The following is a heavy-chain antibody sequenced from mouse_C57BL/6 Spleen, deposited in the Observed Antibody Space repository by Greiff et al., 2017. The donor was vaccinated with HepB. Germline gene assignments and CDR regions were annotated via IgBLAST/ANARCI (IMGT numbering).Heavy chain of an antibody. CDR1: GYTFTDYY. J-gene: IGHJ4*01. CDR2: INPNNGGT. V-gene: IGHV1-26*01. Sequence: EVQLQQSGPELVKPGASVKISCKASGYTFTDYYMNWVKQSHGKSLEWIGDINPNNGGTSYNQKFKGKATLTVDKSSSTAYMELRSLTSEDSAVYYCARRILRRNYYYAMDYWGQGTSVTVSS. D-gene: IGHD1-1*01. CDR3: ARRILRRNYYYAMDY.